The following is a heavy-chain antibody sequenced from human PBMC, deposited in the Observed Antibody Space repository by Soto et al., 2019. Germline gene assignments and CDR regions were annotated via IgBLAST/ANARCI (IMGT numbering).Heavy chain of an antibody. D-gene: IGHD6-19*01. CDR2: IYYSGST. Sequence: ASETLSLTCTVSGGSISSYYWSWIRQPPGKGLEWIGYIYYSGSTNYNPSLKSRVTISVDTSKNQFSLKLSSVTAADTAVYYCARDGAQPWLPGRGLYGMDVWGPGTTVTVYS. J-gene: IGHJ6*02. V-gene: IGHV4-59*01. CDR1: GGSISSYY. CDR3: ARDGAQPWLPGRGLYGMDV.